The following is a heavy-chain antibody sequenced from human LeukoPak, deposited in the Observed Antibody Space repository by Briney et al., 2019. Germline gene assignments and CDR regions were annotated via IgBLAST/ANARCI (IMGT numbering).Heavy chain of an antibody. V-gene: IGHV4-59*08. D-gene: IGHD6-6*01. Sequence: SETLSLTCTVSGGSISSYYWSWIRQPPGKGLEWIGYIYYSGSTNYNPSLKSRVTISVDTSKNQFSLKLSSVTAADTAVYYCARHISEGIAAGRDWLDPWGQGTLVTVSS. CDR1: GGSISSYY. J-gene: IGHJ5*02. CDR2: IYYSGST. CDR3: ARHISEGIAAGRDWLDP.